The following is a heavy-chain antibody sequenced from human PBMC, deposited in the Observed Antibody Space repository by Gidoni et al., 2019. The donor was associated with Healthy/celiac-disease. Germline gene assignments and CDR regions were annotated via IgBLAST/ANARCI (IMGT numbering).Heavy chain of an antibody. J-gene: IGHJ6*02. CDR3: ARDCSGGSCYPLYYGMDV. CDR1: GFTFSSYG. Sequence: QVQLVESGGGVVQPGRSLRLSCAASGFTFSSYGMHWVRQAPGKGLGWVAVIWYDGSNKYYADSVKGRFTISRDNSKNTLYLQMNSLRAEDTAVYYCARDCSGGSCYPLYYGMDVWGQGTTVTVSS. V-gene: IGHV3-33*01. CDR2: IWYDGSNK. D-gene: IGHD2-15*01.